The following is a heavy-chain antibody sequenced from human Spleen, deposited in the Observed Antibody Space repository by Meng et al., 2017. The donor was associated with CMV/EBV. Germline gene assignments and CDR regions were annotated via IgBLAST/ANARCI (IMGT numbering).Heavy chain of an antibody. D-gene: IGHD2-2*02. V-gene: IGHV1-18*01. CDR2: ISAYNGNT. CDR1: GYTFTSYG. Sequence: ASVKVSCKASGYTFTSYGINWVRQAPGQGLEWMGWISAYNGNTNYAQKLQGRVTMTTDTSTSTAYMELRSLRSDDTAVYYCARDKVCSSISCDNYYYYGMDVWGQGTTVTVSS. J-gene: IGHJ6*02. CDR3: ARDKVCSSISCDNYYYYGMDV.